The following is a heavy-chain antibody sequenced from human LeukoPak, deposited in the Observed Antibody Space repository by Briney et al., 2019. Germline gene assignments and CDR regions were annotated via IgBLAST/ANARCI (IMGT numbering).Heavy chain of an antibody. CDR1: GGSISSYY. V-gene: IGHV4-59*08. Sequence: SETLSLTCTVSGGSISSYYWSWIRQPPGKGLEWIGYIYYSGSTNYNPSLKSRVTISVDTPKNQFSLKLSSVTAADTAVYYCARRRPANWFDPWGQGTLVTVSS. J-gene: IGHJ5*02. CDR2: IYYSGST. CDR3: ARRRPANWFDP.